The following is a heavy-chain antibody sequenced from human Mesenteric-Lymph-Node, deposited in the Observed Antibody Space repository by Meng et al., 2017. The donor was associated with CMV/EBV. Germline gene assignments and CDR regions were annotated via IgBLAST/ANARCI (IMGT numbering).Heavy chain of an antibody. CDR1: GFTFSTYV. CDR3: ARDLRDYANDY. Sequence: GESLKISCAASGFTFSTYVLSWVRQAPGRGLEWVSTIYRGTNSIVYADSVRGRFTISRDDSKNTLYLQLNGLRDEDTAVYYCARDLRDYANDYWGQGTLVTVSS. J-gene: IGHJ4*02. CDR2: IYRGTNSI. V-gene: IGHV3-23*03. D-gene: IGHD2-2*01.